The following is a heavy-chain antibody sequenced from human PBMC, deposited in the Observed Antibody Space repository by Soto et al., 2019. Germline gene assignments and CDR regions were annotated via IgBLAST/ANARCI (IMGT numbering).Heavy chain of an antibody. CDR1: GYTFTSYG. V-gene: IGHV1-18*01. D-gene: IGHD6-19*01. J-gene: IGHJ2*01. CDR3: ARDIAVAGPEYWYFDL. CDR2: ISAYNGNT. Sequence: QVQLVQSGAEVKKPGASVKVSCKASGYTFTSYGISWVRQAPGQGLEWMGWISAYNGNTHYAQKLQGRVTMTPDTSTSTAYMELRSLRADDTAVYYCARDIAVAGPEYWYFDLWGRGTLVTVSS.